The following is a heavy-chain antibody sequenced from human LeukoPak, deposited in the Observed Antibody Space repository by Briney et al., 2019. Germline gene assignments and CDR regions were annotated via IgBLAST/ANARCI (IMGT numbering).Heavy chain of an antibody. CDR3: ARGKVVVVVAAAASLNWFDP. CDR1: GGSNSSSSYY. J-gene: IGHJ5*02. CDR2: IYYSGST. D-gene: IGHD2-15*01. Sequence: PSETLSLTCTVSGGSNSSSSYYWGWIRQPPGKGLEWIGSIYYSGSTYYNPSLKSRVTISVDTSKNQFSLKLSSVTAADTAAYYCARGKVVVVVAAAASLNWFDPWGQGTLVTVSS. V-gene: IGHV4-39*01.